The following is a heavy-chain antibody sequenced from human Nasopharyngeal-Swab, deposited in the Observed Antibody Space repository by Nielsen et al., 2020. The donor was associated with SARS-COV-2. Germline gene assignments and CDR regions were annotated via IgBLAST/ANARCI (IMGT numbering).Heavy chain of an antibody. CDR3: AGDTPSGWWGGVSDAFDI. CDR1: GFTFSSYW. CDR2: MNSDGSRT. D-gene: IGHD6-19*01. J-gene: IGHJ3*02. Sequence: LSLTCAASGFTFSSYWMHWVRQAPGEGLVWVSRMNSDGSRTSYADSVKGRFTISRDNAKNTLYLQMNSLRAEDTAVYYCAGDTPSGWWGGVSDAFDIWGQGTMVTVSS. V-gene: IGHV3-74*01.